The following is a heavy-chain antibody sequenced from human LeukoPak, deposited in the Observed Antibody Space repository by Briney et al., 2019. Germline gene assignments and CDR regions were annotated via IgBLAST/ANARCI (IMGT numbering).Heavy chain of an antibody. CDR2: IYSGGST. CDR1: GFTVSSNY. Sequence: PGGSLRLSCAASGFTVSSNYMSWVRQAPGKGLEWVSVIYSGGSTYYADSVKGRFTISRDNSKNTLYLQMNSLRDEDTAVYYCARGGYSYAFDIWGQGTMVTVSS. J-gene: IGHJ3*02. D-gene: IGHD3-22*01. V-gene: IGHV3-53*01. CDR3: ARGGYSYAFDI.